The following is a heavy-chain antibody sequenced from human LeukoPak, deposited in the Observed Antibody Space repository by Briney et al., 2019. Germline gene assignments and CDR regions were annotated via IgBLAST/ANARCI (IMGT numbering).Heavy chain of an antibody. CDR1: GFTVSSNY. Sequence: GGSLRLSCAASGFTVSSNYVSWVRQAPGKGLEWVSVIYSGGSTYYADSVKGRFTISRDNSKNTLYLQMNSLRAEDTAVYYCARERGWLQFPDAFDIWGQGTMVTVSS. CDR2: IYSGGST. V-gene: IGHV3-53*01. CDR3: ARERGWLQFPDAFDI. J-gene: IGHJ3*02. D-gene: IGHD5-24*01.